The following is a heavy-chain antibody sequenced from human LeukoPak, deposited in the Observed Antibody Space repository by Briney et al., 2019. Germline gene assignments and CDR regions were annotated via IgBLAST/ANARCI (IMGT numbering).Heavy chain of an antibody. CDR1: GFTFSSYS. Sequence: GGSLRLSCAASGFTFSSYSMNWVRQAPGKGLEWVSSISSSSSYIYYADSEKGRFTISRDNAKNSLYLQMNSLRAEDTAVYYCASSPPKGAYWGQGTLVTVSS. J-gene: IGHJ4*02. CDR3: ASSPPKGAY. CDR2: ISSSSSYI. V-gene: IGHV3-21*01. D-gene: IGHD1-26*01.